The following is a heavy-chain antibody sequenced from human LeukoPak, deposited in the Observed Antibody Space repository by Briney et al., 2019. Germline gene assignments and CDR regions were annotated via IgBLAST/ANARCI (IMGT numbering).Heavy chain of an antibody. V-gene: IGHV5-51*01. CDR2: IYPGDSDT. D-gene: IGHD6-19*01. Sequence: GESLKISCKGSGYSFTTYWIGWVRQMSGKDLEWMGIIYPGDSDTTYSPSFQGQVTISADKSISTAYLQWSSLKASDTAMYYCAGRQDTAVSGSPGALDFWGQGTLVTVSS. CDR1: GYSFTTYW. J-gene: IGHJ4*02. CDR3: AGRQDTAVSGSPGALDF.